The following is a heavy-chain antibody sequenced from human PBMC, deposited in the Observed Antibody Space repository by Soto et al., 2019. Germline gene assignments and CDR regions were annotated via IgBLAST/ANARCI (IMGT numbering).Heavy chain of an antibody. D-gene: IGHD2-2*01. V-gene: IGHV4-30-2*01. CDR3: ARVPDR. CDR1: GGSISSGGYS. CDR2: IYHSGST. Sequence: SETLSLTCAVSGGSISSGGYSWSWIRQPPGKGLEWVGYIYHSGSTYYNPSLKSRVTISVDRSKNQFSLKLSSVTAADTAVYYCARVPDRWGQGTLVTVS. J-gene: IGHJ5*02.